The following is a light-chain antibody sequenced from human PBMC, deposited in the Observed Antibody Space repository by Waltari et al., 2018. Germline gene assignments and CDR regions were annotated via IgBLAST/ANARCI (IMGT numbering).Light chain of an antibody. V-gene: IGKV2-29*03. Sequence: IVMTQTPLSLSVTPGQPASISCTSSQSLLHSDGETYLYWYLQKPGQSPQLLIYGASSRFSGVPDRFSGSGSGTDFTLRISRVEAEDVGVYYCMQGIHLFTFGPGTKVDIK. CDR3: MQGIHLFT. J-gene: IGKJ3*01. CDR1: QSLLHSDGETY. CDR2: GAS.